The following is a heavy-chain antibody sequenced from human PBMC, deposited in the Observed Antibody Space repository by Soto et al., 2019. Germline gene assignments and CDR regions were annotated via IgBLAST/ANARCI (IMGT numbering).Heavy chain of an antibody. CDR1: GYTFTSYY. CDR2: INPNGGST. Sequence: ASVTVSCKTSGYTFTSYYMHWVRQAPGQGLERMGMINPNGGSTSNAQKLQGRVTMNTDTSTSTDYMELRSLSSDDTAVYYCARDVANWFDPWGQGTLVTVSS. V-gene: IGHV1-46*01. J-gene: IGHJ5*02. CDR3: ARDVANWFDP.